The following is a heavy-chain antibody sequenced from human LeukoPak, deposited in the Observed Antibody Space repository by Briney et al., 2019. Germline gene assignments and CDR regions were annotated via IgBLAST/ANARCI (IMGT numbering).Heavy chain of an antibody. J-gene: IGHJ4*02. CDR3: AREVGHYSSGWLSSEYYFDY. V-gene: IGHV4-4*07. D-gene: IGHD6-19*01. Sequence: SETLYLTCTVSGDSISSYYWSWIRQPAGKGLDWIGRIYTSGSTNYNPSLKSRVTISVDTSKNQFSLKLSSVTAADTAVYYCAREVGHYSSGWLSSEYYFDYWAQGTLVSVSS. CDR2: IYTSGST. CDR1: GDSISSYY.